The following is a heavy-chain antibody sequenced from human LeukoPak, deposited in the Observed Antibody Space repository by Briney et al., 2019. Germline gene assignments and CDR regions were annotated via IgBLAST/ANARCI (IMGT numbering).Heavy chain of an antibody. CDR2: IYYSGST. CDR1: GGSFSGYS. D-gene: IGHD5-12*01. CDR3: ARGGYSGYDSRARFDY. V-gene: IGHV4-59*08. Sequence: SETLSLTCAVYGGSFSGYSWSWIRQPPGKGLEWIGYIYYSGSTNYNPSLKSRVTISVDTSKNQFSLKLSSVTAADTAVYYCARGGYSGYDSRARFDYWGQGTLVTVSS. J-gene: IGHJ4*02.